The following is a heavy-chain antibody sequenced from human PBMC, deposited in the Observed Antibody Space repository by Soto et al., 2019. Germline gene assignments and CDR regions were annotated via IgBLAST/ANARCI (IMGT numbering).Heavy chain of an antibody. CDR1: GFTFSSSS. CDR2: IDTLSSTM. V-gene: IGHV3-48*01. J-gene: IGHJ4*01. CDR3: TGGGGSSGPGY. D-gene: IGHD3-22*01. Sequence: EVQLVESGGGLVQPGGSLRLSCAASGFTFSSSSMNWVRQAPGKGLEWVSFIDTLSSTMYYADSVRGRFTIARDNAKNSLYLQMNSLRAEDTAIYYCTGGGGSSGPGYWGHGTLVTVSS.